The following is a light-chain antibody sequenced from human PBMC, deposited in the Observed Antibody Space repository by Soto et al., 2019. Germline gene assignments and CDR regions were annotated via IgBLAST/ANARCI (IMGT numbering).Light chain of an antibody. Sequence: SALTQPRSVSGSPGQSVTISCTGTSSDVGSYNWLSWYQQHPGKAPKLMIFDVSRRPSGVPDRFSASKAGNTASLSVSGLQVEDEADYYCSLYAGGNNVIFGGGTKLTVL. V-gene: IGLV2-11*01. J-gene: IGLJ2*01. CDR2: DVS. CDR3: SLYAGGNNVI. CDR1: SSDVGSYNW.